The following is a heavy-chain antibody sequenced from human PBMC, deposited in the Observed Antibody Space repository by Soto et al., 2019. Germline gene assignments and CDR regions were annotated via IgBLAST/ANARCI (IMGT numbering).Heavy chain of an antibody. Sequence: QVQLQESGPGLVKPSETLSLTCSVSGGSMNSYYWSWMRQPPGKGLEWIGYIFYTGTANYPPSLKSRISLAVDTSNSQFSLTLTSVTAADTAVYYCARVGDSGRRPDSWGQGTLVTVSS. CDR1: GGSMNSYY. J-gene: IGHJ4*02. D-gene: IGHD1-26*01. CDR3: ARVGDSGRRPDS. CDR2: IFYTGTA. V-gene: IGHV4-59*01.